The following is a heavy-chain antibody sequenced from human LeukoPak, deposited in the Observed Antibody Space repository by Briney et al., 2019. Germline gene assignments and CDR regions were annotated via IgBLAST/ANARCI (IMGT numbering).Heavy chain of an antibody. CDR1: GFTFSTYS. CDR3: ARDRVASGRFGEVAS. V-gene: IGHV3-21*01. CDR2: ISGGGSYI. D-gene: IGHD3-10*01. J-gene: IGHJ5*02. Sequence: GGSLRLSCAASGFTFSTYSMDWVRQAPGKGLEWVSFISGGGSYIYYAESVKGRFNISRDNAKNSLYLQMNSLRAEDTAIYYCARDRVASGRFGEVASWGQGTLVTVSS.